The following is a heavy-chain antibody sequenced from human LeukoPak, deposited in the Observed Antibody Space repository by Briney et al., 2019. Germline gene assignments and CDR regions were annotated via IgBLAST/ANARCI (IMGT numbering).Heavy chain of an antibody. D-gene: IGHD3-22*01. Sequence: SETLSLTCAVYGGSFSGYYWSWIRQPPGKGLEWIGEINHSGSTNYNPSLKSRVTISVDTSKNQFSLKLSSVTAADTAVYYCARVPYYYDSSGYPHDAFDIWGRGTMVTVSS. V-gene: IGHV4-34*01. J-gene: IGHJ3*02. CDR2: INHSGST. CDR1: GGSFSGYY. CDR3: ARVPYYYDSSGYPHDAFDI.